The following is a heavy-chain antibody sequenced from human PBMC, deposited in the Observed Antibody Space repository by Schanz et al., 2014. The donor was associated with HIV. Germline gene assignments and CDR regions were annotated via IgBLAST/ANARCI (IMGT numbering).Heavy chain of an antibody. CDR3: ARGGILLPRGVSNWFDP. V-gene: IGHV4-34*01. D-gene: IGHD3-10*01. CDR1: GGSFSGYY. J-gene: IGHJ5*02. Sequence: QVQLRQSGAGLLKPSETLSLTCDVYGGSFSGYYWSWVRQSPGKGLEWIGEISHSGSTNYNPSLRSRVSMSVDTSKTKFPVKEKPRTAADTAVYYCARGGILLPRGVSNWFDPWGQGTLVIVSS. CDR2: ISHSGST.